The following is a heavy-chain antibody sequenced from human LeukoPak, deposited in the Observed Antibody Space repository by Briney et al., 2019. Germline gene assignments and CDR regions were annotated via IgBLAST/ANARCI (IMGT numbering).Heavy chain of an antibody. J-gene: IGHJ2*01. Sequence: SETLSLTCTVSGGSIRDYYWSWIRQPPGKGLEWIGYIYYSGTTKYNPSLKSRVTLSVDTSKNQFSLNLSSVTAADTAVYYCARTSYYYDTSGYNWYFALWGRGTLVTVSS. CDR3: ARTSYYYDTSGYNWYFAL. V-gene: IGHV4-59*08. CDR2: IYYSGTT. D-gene: IGHD3-22*01. CDR1: GGSIRDYY.